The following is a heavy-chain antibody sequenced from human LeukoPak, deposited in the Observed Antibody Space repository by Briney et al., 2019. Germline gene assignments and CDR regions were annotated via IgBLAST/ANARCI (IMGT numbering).Heavy chain of an antibody. V-gene: IGHV1-2*02. D-gene: IGHD3-16*01. CDR1: GYTFTDYY. Sequence: ASVKVSCEASGYTFTDYYMHWVRQAPGQGLEWMGWINPNSGGTNYAQKFQGRVTMTRDTSISTAYMELSRLRSDDTAVYYCARAGGFGRSFDIWGQGTMVTVPS. CDR3: ARAGGFGRSFDI. J-gene: IGHJ3*02. CDR2: INPNSGGT.